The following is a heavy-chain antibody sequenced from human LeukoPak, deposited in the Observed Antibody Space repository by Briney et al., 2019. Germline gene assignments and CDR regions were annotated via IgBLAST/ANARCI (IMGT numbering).Heavy chain of an antibody. Sequence: PGGSLRLSCAASGFTFSRNAMTWVRQAPGKGLEWVSSVTGSGGTTFYADSVKGRFTISRDNSKNTLFLQMNSLRAEDTAVYYCARDGFFTPIFYFDYWGQGTLVTVSS. CDR3: ARDGFFTPIFYFDY. D-gene: IGHD3-3*01. CDR1: GFTFSRNA. V-gene: IGHV3-23*01. J-gene: IGHJ4*02. CDR2: VTGSGGTT.